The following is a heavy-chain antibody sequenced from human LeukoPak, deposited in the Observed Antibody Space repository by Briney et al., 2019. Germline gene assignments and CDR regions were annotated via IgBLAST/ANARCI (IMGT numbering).Heavy chain of an antibody. D-gene: IGHD5-24*01. J-gene: IGHJ4*02. V-gene: IGHV3-74*01. Sequence: GGSLRLSSAASGFTFSSYWMHWVRQAPGKGLVWVSRITSDGSSTTYADSVKGRFTISRDNAKNTVYLQMNSLRAEDTAVYYCARTREYYFDYWGQGTLVTVSS. CDR2: ITSDGSST. CDR3: ARTREYYFDY. CDR1: GFTFSSYW.